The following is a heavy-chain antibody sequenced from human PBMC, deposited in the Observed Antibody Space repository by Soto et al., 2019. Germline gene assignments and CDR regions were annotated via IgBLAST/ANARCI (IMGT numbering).Heavy chain of an antibody. J-gene: IGHJ4*02. CDR1: GFSFSSYA. CDR3: AKRATGTYFDY. Sequence: EVQLLESGGGLVQPGGSLRLSCAASGFSFSSYAMKWVRQAPGKGLEWVSVISGSGDSTYYADSVKGRFTISRDNSKNTLYLQMNSLRAEDTAVYYCAKRATGTYFDYWGQGTLVTVSS. CDR2: ISGSGDST. D-gene: IGHD1-1*01. V-gene: IGHV3-23*01.